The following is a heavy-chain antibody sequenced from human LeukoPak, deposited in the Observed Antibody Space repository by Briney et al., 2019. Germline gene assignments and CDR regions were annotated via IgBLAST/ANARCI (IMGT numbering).Heavy chain of an antibody. Sequence: GGSLRLSCVASGFTFRDYAMNWVRQAPGKGLEWVSTFKTNSGQVYYAESVRVRFTISRANSKDTVYLEMSSLRAEDTALYFCATSVPDYTRFDYWGQGALVTVSS. D-gene: IGHD4-11*01. CDR3: ATSVPDYTRFDY. CDR1: GFTFRDYA. V-gene: IGHV3-23*01. J-gene: IGHJ4*02. CDR2: FKTNSGQV.